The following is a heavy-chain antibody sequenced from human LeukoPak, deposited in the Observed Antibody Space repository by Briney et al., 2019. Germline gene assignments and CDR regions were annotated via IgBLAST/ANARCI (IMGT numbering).Heavy chain of an antibody. Sequence: SETLSLTCTVSGGSISNSNYYWGWIRQPPGKGLEWIGGAYYSGTTYYSPSLKSRVTISVDTSRNHFSLNLNSVTAADTAVYYCARHSSSAWYYYFDYWGQGSFVTVSS. D-gene: IGHD6-19*01. CDR2: AYYSGTT. J-gene: IGHJ4*02. CDR3: ARHSSSAWYYYFDY. V-gene: IGHV4-39*01. CDR1: GGSISNSNYY.